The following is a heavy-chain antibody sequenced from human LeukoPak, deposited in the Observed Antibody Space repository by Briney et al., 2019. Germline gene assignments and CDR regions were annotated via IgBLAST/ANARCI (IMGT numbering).Heavy chain of an antibody. J-gene: IGHJ4*02. V-gene: IGHV1-69*06. D-gene: IGHD6-13*01. CDR2: IIPIFGTA. Sequence: GASVKVSCKASGGTFSSYAISWVRQAPGQGLEWMGGIIPIFGTANYAQKFQGRVTITADKSTSTAYMKLSSLRSEDTAVYYCARSAAAAGFSAEGYWGQGTLVTVSS. CDR1: GGTFSSYA. CDR3: ARSAAAAGFSAEGY.